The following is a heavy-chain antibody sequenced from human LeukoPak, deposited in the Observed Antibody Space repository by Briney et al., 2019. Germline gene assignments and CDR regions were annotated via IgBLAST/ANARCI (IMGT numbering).Heavy chain of an antibody. V-gene: IGHV3-23*01. Sequence: GGSLRLSRAASGFTFSSYAMSWVRQAPGKGLEWVSAISGSGGSTYYADSVKGRFTISRDNSKNTLYLQMNSLRAEDTAVYYCAKERGYDYVWGSYEDYFDYRGQGTLVTVSS. CDR3: AKERGYDYVWGSYEDYFDY. CDR2: ISGSGGST. CDR1: GFTFSSYA. J-gene: IGHJ4*02. D-gene: IGHD3-16*01.